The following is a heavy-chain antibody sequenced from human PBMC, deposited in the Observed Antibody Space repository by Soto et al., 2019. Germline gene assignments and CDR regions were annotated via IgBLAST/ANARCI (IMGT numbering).Heavy chain of an antibody. Sequence: GGSLRLSCAASGFTFSSYWMHWVRQAPGKGLVWVSRINSDGSSTSYADSVKGRFTISRDNAKNTLYLQMNSLRAEDTAVYYCARDGYVVLMVYNSYYGMDVWGQGTTVTVSS. D-gene: IGHD2-8*01. CDR3: ARDGYVVLMVYNSYYGMDV. J-gene: IGHJ6*02. CDR1: GFTFSSYW. CDR2: INSDGSST. V-gene: IGHV3-74*01.